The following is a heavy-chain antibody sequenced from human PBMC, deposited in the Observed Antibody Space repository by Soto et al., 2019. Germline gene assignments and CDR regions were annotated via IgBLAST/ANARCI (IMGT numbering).Heavy chain of an antibody. J-gene: IGHJ4*02. V-gene: IGHV3-7*03. CDR3: AREMWGWGYDIFGVDISFDH. Sequence: DVQLEESGGGLVQPGESLRLSCEVSGFTLSMYSMSWVRQAPGKGLEWVAKIPQEGSDGHYVDSVKGRFTISRDMSKKTVHLRMNNLRADDTGVYFCAREMWGWGYDIFGVDISFDHWGQGTPVTVSS. CDR1: GFTLSMYS. CDR2: IPQEGSDG. D-gene: IGHD3-9*01.